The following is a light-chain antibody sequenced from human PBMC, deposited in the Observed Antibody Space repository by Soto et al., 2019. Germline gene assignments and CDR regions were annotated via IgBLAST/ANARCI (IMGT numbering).Light chain of an antibody. CDR3: QQYSTWPPYT. CDR2: GAS. V-gene: IGKV3-15*01. J-gene: IGKJ2*01. Sequence: MVMTQSPATLSVSPGERATLSCRASQSVSSNVAWYQLKPGQAPRLLIFGASTRASGIPARFSGSGSGTAFTLTISSLQSEDFAVYYCQQYSTWPPYTFGQGTKLEIK. CDR1: QSVSSN.